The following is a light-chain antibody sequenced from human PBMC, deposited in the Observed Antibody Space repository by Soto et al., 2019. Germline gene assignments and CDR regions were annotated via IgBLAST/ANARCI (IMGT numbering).Light chain of an antibody. J-gene: IGLJ2*01. CDR2: FNSDGSH. CDR3: QTWGTGMGV. Sequence: QLVLTQSPSASASLGASVKLTCTLSSGHSSYAIAWHQQQPGKGPRYLMKFNSDGSHTKGDGIPDRFSGSSSGAERYLTISSLQSEDEADYYCQTWGTGMGVFGGGTKLTVL. CDR1: SGHSSYA. V-gene: IGLV4-69*01.